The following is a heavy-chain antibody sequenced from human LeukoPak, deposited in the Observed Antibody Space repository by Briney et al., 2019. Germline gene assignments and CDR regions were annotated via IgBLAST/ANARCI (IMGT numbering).Heavy chain of an antibody. V-gene: IGHV3-48*01. J-gene: IGHJ4*02. CDR2: VSYSSRAR. CDR1: GFTFSSYN. CDR3: ARAYCSSTSCFG. D-gene: IGHD2-2*01. Sequence: GGSLRLSCAASGFTFSSYNMNWVRQAPAQGLEWVSSVSYSSRARYYADSVKVRFTISRDNFKDSLYLQMDSLRAEDTAVYYCARAYCSSTSCFGWGQGTLVTVSS.